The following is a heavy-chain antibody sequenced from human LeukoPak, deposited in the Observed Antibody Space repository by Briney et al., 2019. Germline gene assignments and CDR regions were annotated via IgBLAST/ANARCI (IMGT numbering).Heavy chain of an antibody. CDR2: ISAYNGNT. V-gene: IGHV1-18*01. Sequence: ASVKVSCKASGYTFTSYGISWVRQAPGQGLEWMGWISAYNGNTNYAQKLQGRVTMTTDTSTSTAYMELRSLRSDDTAVYYCARGRVVVPAAPGFDYWGQGTLVTVSS. J-gene: IGHJ4*02. CDR1: GYTFTSYG. CDR3: ARGRVVVPAAPGFDY. D-gene: IGHD2-2*01.